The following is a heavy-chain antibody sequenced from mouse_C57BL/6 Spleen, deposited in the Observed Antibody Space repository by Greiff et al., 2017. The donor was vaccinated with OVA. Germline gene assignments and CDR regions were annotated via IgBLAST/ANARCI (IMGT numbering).Heavy chain of an antibody. D-gene: IGHD3-1*01. CDR1: GYSFTGYY. V-gene: IGHV1-42*01. CDR3: ARHSPLDY. CDR2: INPSTGGT. J-gene: IGHJ2*01. Sequence: EVQLQQSGPELVKPGASVKISCKASGYSFTGYYMNWVKQSPEKSLEWIGEINPSTGGTTYNQKFKAKATLTVDKSSSTAYMQLKSLTSEDSAVYYCARHSPLDYWGQGTTLTVSS.